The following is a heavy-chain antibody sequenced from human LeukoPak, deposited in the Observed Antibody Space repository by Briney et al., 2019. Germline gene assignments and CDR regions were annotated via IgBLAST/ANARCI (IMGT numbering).Heavy chain of an antibody. CDR2: IYPGDSDT. J-gene: IGHJ4*02. Sequence: GESLKISCKGSGYSFTNYWIGWVRQMPGKGLEWMGIIYPGDSDTRYSPSFQGQVTISADKSISTAYLQWSSLKASDTAMYYCAIKSSGYYKGFDYWGQGTLVTVSS. D-gene: IGHD3-22*01. CDR1: GYSFTNYW. CDR3: AIKSSGYYKGFDY. V-gene: IGHV5-51*01.